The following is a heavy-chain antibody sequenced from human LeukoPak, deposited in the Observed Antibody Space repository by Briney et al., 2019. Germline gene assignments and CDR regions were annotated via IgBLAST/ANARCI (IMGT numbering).Heavy chain of an antibody. D-gene: IGHD3-3*01. CDR3: ARRITIFGVVDAFDI. Sequence: GESLKISCKGSGYSFTSYWIGWVRQMPGKGLEWMGIIYPGDSDTRYSPSFQGQVTISADKSISTAYLQWSSLKASDTAVYYCARRITIFGVVDAFDIWGQGTMVTVSS. CDR2: IYPGDSDT. V-gene: IGHV5-51*01. CDR1: GYSFTSYW. J-gene: IGHJ3*02.